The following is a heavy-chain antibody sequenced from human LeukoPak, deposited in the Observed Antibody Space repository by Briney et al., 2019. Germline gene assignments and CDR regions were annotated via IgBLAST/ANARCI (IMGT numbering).Heavy chain of an antibody. CDR1: GFTFTNAW. CDR3: AKALRSDNDYTIFDY. Sequence: PGGSLRLSCAASGFTFTNAWMSWVRQAPGKGLEWVGRIRSKTDGGTTDYAAPVKGRFTISRDESKNTLSLQMNSLRAEDTALYYCAKALRSDNDYTIFDYWGQGTLVTVSS. CDR2: IRSKTDGGTT. J-gene: IGHJ4*02. V-gene: IGHV3-15*01. D-gene: IGHD4-11*01.